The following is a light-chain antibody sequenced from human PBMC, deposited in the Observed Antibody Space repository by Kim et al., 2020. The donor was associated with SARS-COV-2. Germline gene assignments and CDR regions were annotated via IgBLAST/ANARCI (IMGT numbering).Light chain of an antibody. CDR2: AAS. Sequence: DIPMTQFPSSLSASVGDRVTITCRASQSISTYLNWYQQRPGKAPKLLIYAASSLPSGVPSRFSGSGSGTDFTLTISSLQPEDFATYYCQQGYSTFGQGTKREI. CDR1: QSISTY. CDR3: QQGYST. J-gene: IGKJ2*01. V-gene: IGKV1-39*01.